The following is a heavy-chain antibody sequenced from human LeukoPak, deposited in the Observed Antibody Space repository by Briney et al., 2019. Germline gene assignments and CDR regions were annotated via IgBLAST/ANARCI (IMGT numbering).Heavy chain of an antibody. D-gene: IGHD5-24*01. J-gene: IGHJ5*02. CDR2: TYYRSKWYN. Sequence: SQTLSLTCAISGDSVSSNSAAWNWIRQSPSRGLEWLGRTYYRSKWYNDYAVSVKSRITINPDTSKNQFSLQLNSVTPEDTAVYYCVRDPSSERDGKFACFDPWGQGTLVTVSS. V-gene: IGHV6-1*01. CDR3: VRDPSSERDGKFACFDP. CDR1: GDSVSSNSAA.